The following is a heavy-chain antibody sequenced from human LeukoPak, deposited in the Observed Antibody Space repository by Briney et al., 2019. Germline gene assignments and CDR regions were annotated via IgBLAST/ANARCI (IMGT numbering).Heavy chain of an antibody. D-gene: IGHD3-22*01. CDR2: IYYTGRT. V-gene: IGHV4-39*01. J-gene: IGHJ1*01. CDR3: ARRRYYDSTGYLD. Sequence: SETLSLTCTVSGGYISSSSYYWGWIRQPPGKGLEWIEDIYYTGRTYYNSSLKSRLTVSIDTSKNQISVKLASVTAADTAVYYCARRRYYDSTGYLDWGQGTLITVSS. CDR1: GGYISSSSYY.